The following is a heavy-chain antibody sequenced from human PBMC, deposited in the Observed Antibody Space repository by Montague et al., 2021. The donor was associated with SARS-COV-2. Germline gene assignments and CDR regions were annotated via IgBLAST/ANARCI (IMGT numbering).Heavy chain of an antibody. J-gene: IGHJ4*02. D-gene: IGHD3-9*01. V-gene: IGHV4-39*07. CDR3: ARSRDWYLGN. Sequence: SETLSLTCTVSGDSISSGGYFWGWIRQPPGKGLEWIASIHIGGTSYLNPSPKSRVTISIDSSKNQFSPNATSVTAADTAVYFCARSRDWYLGNWGQGTLATVSS. CDR1: GDSISSGGYF. CDR2: IHIGGTS.